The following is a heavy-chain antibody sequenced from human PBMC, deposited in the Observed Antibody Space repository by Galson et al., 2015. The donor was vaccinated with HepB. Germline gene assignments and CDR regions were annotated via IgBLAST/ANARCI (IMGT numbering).Heavy chain of an antibody. D-gene: IGHD6-6*01. CDR2: INPNSGGT. CDR1: GYTFTGYY. Sequence: SVKASCKASGYTFTGYYMHWVRQAPGQGLEWMGWINPNSGGTNYAQKFQGWVTMTRDTSISTAYMELSRLRSDDTAVYYCARGGYTRIAARRWWYFDLWGRGTLVTVSS. V-gene: IGHV1-2*04. J-gene: IGHJ2*01. CDR3: ARGGYTRIAARRWWYFDL.